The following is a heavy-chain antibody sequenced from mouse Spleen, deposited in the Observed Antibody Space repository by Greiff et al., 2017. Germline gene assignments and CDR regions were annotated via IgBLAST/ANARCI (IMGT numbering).Heavy chain of an antibody. J-gene: IGHJ3*01. CDR2: IDPENGDT. CDR3: TTSYALRD. Sequence: EVHLVESGAELVRPGASVKLSCTASGFNIKDDYMHWVKQRPEQGLEWIGWIDPENGDTEYASKFQGKATITADTSSNTAYLQLSSLTSEDTAVYYCTTSYALRDWGQGTLVTVSA. CDR1: GFNIKDDY. D-gene: IGHD1-1*01. V-gene: IGHV14-4*01.